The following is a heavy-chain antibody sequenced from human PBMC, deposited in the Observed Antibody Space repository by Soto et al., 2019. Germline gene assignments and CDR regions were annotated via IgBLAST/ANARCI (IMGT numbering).Heavy chain of an antibody. V-gene: IGHV3-30*03. D-gene: IGHD4-17*01. CDR1: GFTFRSYA. CDR2: ISYDGSNK. Sequence: GGSLRLSCAASGFTFRSYAMHWVGQSPGKGLEWVAVISYDGSNKYYADSVKGRFTISRDNSKNTLYLQMNSLRAEDTAVYYCARPARTVTTFGMDVWGQGTTVTVSS. CDR3: ARPARTVTTFGMDV. J-gene: IGHJ6*02.